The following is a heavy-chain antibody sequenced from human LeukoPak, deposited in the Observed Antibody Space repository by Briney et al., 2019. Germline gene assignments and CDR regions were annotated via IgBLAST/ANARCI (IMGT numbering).Heavy chain of an antibody. CDR3: ARTSNNNNYFDY. CDR2: IYSDGSA. D-gene: IGHD1/OR15-1a*01. J-gene: IGHJ4*02. Sequence: GGSLRLSCAASGFTVNNNYMTWVRQAPGKGLEWVSLIYSDGSAYYTDSVKGRFTISRDNSKNTLYLQMNSLRAEDTAVYYCARTSNNNNYFDYWGQGTLVTVSS. V-gene: IGHV3-53*01. CDR1: GFTVNNNY.